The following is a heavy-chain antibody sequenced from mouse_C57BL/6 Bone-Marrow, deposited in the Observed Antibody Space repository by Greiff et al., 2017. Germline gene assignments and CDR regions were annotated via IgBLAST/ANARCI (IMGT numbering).Heavy chain of an antibody. CDR3: AREVSKGSYWYFDV. CDR2: INPNYGTT. CDR1: GYSFTDYN. V-gene: IGHV1-39*01. Sequence: EVQLQQSGPELVKPGASVKISCKASGYSFTDYNMNWVKQSNGKSLEWIGVINPNYGTTSYNQKFKGKATLTVDQSSSTAYMQLNSLTSEDSAVYDSAREVSKGSYWYFDVWGTGTTVTVSS. J-gene: IGHJ1*03. D-gene: IGHD2-5*01.